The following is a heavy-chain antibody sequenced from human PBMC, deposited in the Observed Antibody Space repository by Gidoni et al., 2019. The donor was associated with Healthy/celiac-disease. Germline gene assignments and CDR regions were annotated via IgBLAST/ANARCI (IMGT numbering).Heavy chain of an antibody. V-gene: IGHV3-9*01. CDR1: GFTLDDYA. CDR3: AKDAGPSIVVVPADPAYNWFDP. J-gene: IGHJ5*02. D-gene: IGHD2-2*01. CDR2: ISWNSGSI. Sequence: EVQLVESGGGLVQPGRSLRLPCAASGFTLDDYAMHWVRPAPGKGLEWVSGISWNSGSIGYADSVKGRFTISRDNAKNSLYLQMNSLRAEDTALYYCAKDAGPSIVVVPADPAYNWFDPWGQVTLVTVSS.